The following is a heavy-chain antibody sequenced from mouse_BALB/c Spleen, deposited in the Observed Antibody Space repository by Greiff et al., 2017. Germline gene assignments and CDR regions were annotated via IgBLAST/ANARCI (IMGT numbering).Heavy chain of an antibody. V-gene: IGHV2-9*02. J-gene: IGHJ2*01. CDR3: ARDEGGNSYYFDY. CDR2: IWAGGST. CDR1: GFSLTSYG. Sequence: QVQLKQSGPGLVAPSQSLSITCTVSGFSLTSYGVHWVRQPPGKGLEWLGVIWAGGSTNYNSALMSRLSISKDNSKSQVFLKMNSLQTDDTAMYYCARDEGGNSYYFDYWGQGTTLTVSS. D-gene: IGHD2-1*01.